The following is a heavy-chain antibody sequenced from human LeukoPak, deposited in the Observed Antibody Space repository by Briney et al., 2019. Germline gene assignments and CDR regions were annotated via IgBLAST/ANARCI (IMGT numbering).Heavy chain of an antibody. Sequence: GGSLRLSCAASGFTFSSYSMNWVRQAPGKGLEWVSSISSSSSYIYYADSVKGRFTISRDNAKNSLYLQMNSLRAEDTAVYYCAKLMITFGGVIVSSFFDIWGQGTMVTVSS. CDR3: AKLMITFGGVIVSSFFDI. D-gene: IGHD3-16*02. J-gene: IGHJ3*02. CDR1: GFTFSSYS. CDR2: ISSSSSYI. V-gene: IGHV3-21*01.